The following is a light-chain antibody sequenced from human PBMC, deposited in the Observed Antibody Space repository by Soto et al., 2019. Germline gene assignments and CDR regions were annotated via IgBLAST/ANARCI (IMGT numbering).Light chain of an antibody. J-gene: IGLJ2*01. Sequence: SYELTQPPSVSVAPGQTARISCEGDNIGSKSVHWYQQKPGQAPILLIYYVSDRPSGIPERFSGSNSGNTATLTISRVEAGDEADYYCQVWDSSTDHVLFGGGTKLTVL. CDR2: YVS. CDR3: QVWDSSTDHVL. CDR1: NIGSKS. V-gene: IGLV3-21*04.